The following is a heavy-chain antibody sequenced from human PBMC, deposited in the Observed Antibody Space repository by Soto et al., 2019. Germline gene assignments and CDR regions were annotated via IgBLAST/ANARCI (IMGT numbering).Heavy chain of an antibody. CDR3: ARETGTTALDS. V-gene: IGHV1-69*09. CDR2: IIPLFGVT. Sequence: QVQLVQSGAEVKKPGSSVKVSCKASGGTFGTNAISWVRQAPGQGLEWMGNIIPLFGVTTYAQKFQGRVTIIADTSTSTAYMEVRSLRSEDTAFYFCARETGTTALDSWGQGTLVSVSS. D-gene: IGHD1-1*01. CDR1: GGTFGTNA. J-gene: IGHJ4*02.